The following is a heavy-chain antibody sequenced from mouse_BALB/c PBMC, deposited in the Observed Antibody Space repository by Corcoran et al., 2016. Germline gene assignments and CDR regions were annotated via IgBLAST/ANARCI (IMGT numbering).Heavy chain of an antibody. CDR3: TRESYYGSSYGYFDV. CDR2: VNPYNGVA. J-gene: IGHJ1*01. CDR1: GYSFTGYY. V-gene: IGHV1-31*01. Sequence: EVQLQQSGPELVKPGASVKISCKASGYSFTGYYIHWVKESHVKSLEWIGRVNPYNGVATYNQNFKDKASLTVDKSSSTACMEVHSLTSEDSAVYFCTRESYYGSSYGYFDVCGAGTTVTVSS. D-gene: IGHD1-1*01.